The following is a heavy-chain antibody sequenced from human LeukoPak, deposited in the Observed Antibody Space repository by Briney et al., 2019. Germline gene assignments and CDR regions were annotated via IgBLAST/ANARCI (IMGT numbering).Heavy chain of an antibody. Sequence: PSETLSLTCVVYGGSFSGYYWSWIRQPPGKGLEWIGEINHSGSTNYNPSLKSRVTISVDTSKNQFSLKLSSVTAADTAVYYCARARVSRFDYWGQGTLVTVSS. V-gene: IGHV4-34*01. CDR3: ARARVSRFDY. CDR2: INHSGST. J-gene: IGHJ4*02. CDR1: GGSFSGYY. D-gene: IGHD3-10*01.